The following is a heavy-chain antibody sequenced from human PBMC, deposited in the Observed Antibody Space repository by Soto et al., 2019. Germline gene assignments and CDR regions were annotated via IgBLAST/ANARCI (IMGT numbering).Heavy chain of an antibody. J-gene: IGHJ3*02. CDR3: ASGKRLIGAYSSGWYGAFDI. V-gene: IGHV1-18*01. D-gene: IGHD6-19*01. CDR1: GYTFTSYG. CDR2: ISAYNGNT. Sequence: GASVKVSCKASGYTFTSYGISWVRQAPGQGLEWMGWISAYNGNTNYAQKLQGRVTMTTDTSTSTAYMELRSLRSDDTAVYYCASGKRLIGAYSSGWYGAFDIWGQGTTVTVSS.